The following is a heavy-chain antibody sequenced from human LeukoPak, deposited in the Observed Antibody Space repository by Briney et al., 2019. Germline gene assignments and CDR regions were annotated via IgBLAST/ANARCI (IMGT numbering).Heavy chain of an antibody. CDR2: IYYSGST. V-gene: IGHV4-31*03. Sequence: SETLSLTCTVSGGSISSGGYYWSWIRQHPGKGLEWIGYIYYSGSTYYNPSLKSRVTISVDTSKNQFSLKLSSVTAADTAVYYCARIISSEIATISGFYFDYWGQGTLVTVSS. CDR3: ARIISSEIATISGFYFDY. J-gene: IGHJ4*02. D-gene: IGHD5-24*01. CDR1: GGSISSGGYY.